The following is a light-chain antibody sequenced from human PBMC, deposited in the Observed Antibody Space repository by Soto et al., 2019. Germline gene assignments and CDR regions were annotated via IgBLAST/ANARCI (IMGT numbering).Light chain of an antibody. Sequence: QSVLTHPASVSGSPGQSIAISCTGTSRDVGGDNSVSWYQQHPGKAPKVMIYNVSNRPSGVSDRFSGSKSGNPASLTISGLQAEAEADYYCSSYTSSNTYVFGTGTKVTVL. J-gene: IGLJ1*01. CDR3: SSYTSSNTYV. V-gene: IGLV2-14*03. CDR2: NVS. CDR1: SRDVGGDNS.